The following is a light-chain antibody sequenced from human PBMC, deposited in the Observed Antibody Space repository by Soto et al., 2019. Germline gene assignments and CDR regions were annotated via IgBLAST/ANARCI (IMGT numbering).Light chain of an antibody. J-gene: IGKJ1*01. CDR3: QQYGGSPWT. Sequence: EIVLTQSPGTLSLSQGERATLSCRASQSVSSNSLAWYQQRPGQAPRLLTFGASSRATGIPDRFSGSGSGTDFTLTISRLEPEDFAVYHCQQYGGSPWTFGQGTKVDIK. V-gene: IGKV3-20*01. CDR2: GAS. CDR1: QSVSSNS.